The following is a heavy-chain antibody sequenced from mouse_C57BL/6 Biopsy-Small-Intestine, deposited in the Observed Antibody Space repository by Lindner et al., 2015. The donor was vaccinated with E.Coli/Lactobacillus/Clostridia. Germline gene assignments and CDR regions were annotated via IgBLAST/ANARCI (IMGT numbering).Heavy chain of an antibody. CDR3: ALGSNSYDH. CDR1: GYTFTTSD. V-gene: IGHV1-85*01. CDR2: MNPQSGRT. D-gene: IGHD4-1*01. J-gene: IGHJ2*01. Sequence: SVKVSCKTSGYTFTTSDIHWVRQASGQGLEWMGWMNPQSGRTDSAQKFQGRVALTRDTSVSTAYLEIHSLRSDDTAVYFCALGSNSYDHWGQGTLITVSS.